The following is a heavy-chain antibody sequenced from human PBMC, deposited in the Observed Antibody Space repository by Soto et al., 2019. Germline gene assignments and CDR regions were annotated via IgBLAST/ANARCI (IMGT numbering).Heavy chain of an antibody. D-gene: IGHD6-6*01. J-gene: IGHJ6*02. Sequence: PSETLSLTCTVSGGSISSGGYYWSWIRQHPGKGLEWIGYIYYSGSTYYNPSLKSRVTISVDTSKNQFSLKLSSVTAADTAVYYCARGKGGQLQYYYYYYGMDVWGQGTTVTVSS. CDR2: IYYSGST. CDR1: GGSISSGGYY. CDR3: ARGKGGQLQYYYYYYGMDV. V-gene: IGHV4-31*03.